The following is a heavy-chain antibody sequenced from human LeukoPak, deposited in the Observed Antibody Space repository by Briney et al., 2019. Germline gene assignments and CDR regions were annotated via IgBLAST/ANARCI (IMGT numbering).Heavy chain of an antibody. V-gene: IGHV5-51*01. J-gene: IGHJ5*02. Sequence: GESLKISCNGSGYSFTSYWIGWVRQMPGKGLEWMGIIYPGDSDTRYSPSFQGQVTISADKSISTAYLQWSSLKASDTAMYYCARLSRSSGYFVIYWFDPWGQGTLVTVSS. CDR2: IYPGDSDT. CDR1: GYSFTSYW. D-gene: IGHD3-22*01. CDR3: ARLSRSSGYFVIYWFDP.